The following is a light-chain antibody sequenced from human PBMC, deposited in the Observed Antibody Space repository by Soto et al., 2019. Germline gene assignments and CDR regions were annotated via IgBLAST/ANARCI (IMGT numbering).Light chain of an antibody. CDR2: AAS. CDR3: LQDYNYPRT. V-gene: IGKV1-6*01. Sequence: AIQMTQSPSSLSASVGDRVTITCRASQGIRNDLGWYQQKPGKAPMLLIYAASSLESGVPSRFSGSGSGTDFTLTISSLQPEDFATYYCLQDYNYPRTFGQGTKVDIK. CDR1: QGIRND. J-gene: IGKJ1*01.